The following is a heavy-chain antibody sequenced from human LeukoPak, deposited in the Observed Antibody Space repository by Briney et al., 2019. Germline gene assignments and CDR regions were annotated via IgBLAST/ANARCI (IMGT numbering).Heavy chain of an antibody. J-gene: IGHJ4*02. CDR1: GFTFRSYA. CDR3: AKRSCSGGSCNFDY. V-gene: IGHV3-23*01. Sequence: GGSLRLSCAASGFTFRSYAMSWVRQAPGKGLEWVSAISDSGAATNYADSVKGRLTISRDNSKNTLYLQMNSRRAEDTAVYYCAKRSCSGGSCNFDYWGQGTLVTVSS. D-gene: IGHD2-15*01. CDR2: ISDSGAAT.